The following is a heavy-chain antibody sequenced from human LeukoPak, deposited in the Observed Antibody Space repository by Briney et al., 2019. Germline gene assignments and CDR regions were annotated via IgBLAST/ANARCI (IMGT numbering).Heavy chain of an antibody. Sequence: PSETLSLTCTVSGGSISSYYWSWIRQPPGKGLEWIGHIYDSGSTNYNPSLKSRVTISVDTSKNQFSLKLSSVTAADTAVYYCARDRATAAAGTRSPYYYYYGMDVWGKGTTVTVSS. J-gene: IGHJ6*04. D-gene: IGHD6-13*01. CDR1: GGSISSYY. CDR3: ARDRATAAAGTRSPYYYYYGMDV. CDR2: IYDSGST. V-gene: IGHV4-59*01.